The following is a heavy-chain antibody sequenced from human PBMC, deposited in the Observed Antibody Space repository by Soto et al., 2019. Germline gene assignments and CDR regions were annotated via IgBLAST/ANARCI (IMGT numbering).Heavy chain of an antibody. V-gene: IGHV5-51*01. CDR1: GYRFTSYW. CDR3: ARKDKSGYFNWFDP. Sequence: GESLKISCRTSGYRFTSYWIALVRQMPGKGLEWMGIIFPSDSDTRYSPSFQGQVTISADRSTSTVFLQWACLKASYTAVYFCARKDKSGYFNWFDPWGQGTLVPLSS. D-gene: IGHD3-22*01. J-gene: IGHJ5*02. CDR2: IFPSDSDT.